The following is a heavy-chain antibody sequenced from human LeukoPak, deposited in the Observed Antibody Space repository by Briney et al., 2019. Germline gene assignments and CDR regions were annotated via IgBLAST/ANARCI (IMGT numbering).Heavy chain of an antibody. V-gene: IGHV1-69*04. CDR2: IIPILGIA. D-gene: IGHD2-2*01. CDR1: GGTFSSYA. CDR3: ARVRSAYCSSTSCPFDY. J-gene: IGHJ4*02. Sequence: SVKVSCKASGGTFSSYAISWVRQAPGQGLEWMGRIIPILGIANYAQKFQGRVTITADKSTSTAYMELSSLRSEDTAVYYCARVRSAYCSSTSCPFDYWGQGTLVTVSS.